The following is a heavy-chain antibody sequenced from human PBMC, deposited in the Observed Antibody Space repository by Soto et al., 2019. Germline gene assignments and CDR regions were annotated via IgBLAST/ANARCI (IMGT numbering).Heavy chain of an antibody. J-gene: IGHJ6*03. D-gene: IGHD2-15*01. V-gene: IGHV1-46*03. CDR3: ARAVVAATPFYYYYYMDV. CDR1: GYTFTSYN. CDR2: INPSGGST. Sequence: ASVKVSCKASGYTFTSYNMHWVRPARGQGLEWMGIINPSGGSTSYAQKFQGRVTMTRDTSTSTVYMELSSLRSEDTAVYYCARAVVAATPFYYYYYMDVWGKGTTVTSP.